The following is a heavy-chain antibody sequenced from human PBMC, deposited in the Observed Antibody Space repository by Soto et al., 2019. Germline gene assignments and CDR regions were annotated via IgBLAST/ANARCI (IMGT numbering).Heavy chain of an antibody. CDR3: ASLHDSWTRDY. CDR2: IDYSGST. D-gene: IGHD6-13*01. Sequence: QLQLQESGPGLVKPSETLSLTCTVSGGSISSRSYYWGWIRQPPGKGLEWIGTIDYSGSTNYTPSLKSRVTISADTTKNQFSLRLSYVTAADTAVYFCASLHDSWTRDYWGQGTLVTVSS. CDR1: GGSISSRSYY. J-gene: IGHJ4*02. V-gene: IGHV4-39*01.